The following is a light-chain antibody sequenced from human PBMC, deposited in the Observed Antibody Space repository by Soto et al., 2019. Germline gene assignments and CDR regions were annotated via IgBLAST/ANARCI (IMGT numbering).Light chain of an antibody. CDR3: QQGYSNPWT. CDR2: AAS. J-gene: IGKJ1*01. V-gene: IGKV1-39*01. Sequence: IQMTQSPPSLSASIGDIVTITCRASQTVNTYLHWYQQKPGKSPKLLVYAASNLQSGVPSRFSGSGSGTNFTLSLNSLQPEDFATYYCQQGYSNPWTFGQGTKVDIK. CDR1: QTVNTY.